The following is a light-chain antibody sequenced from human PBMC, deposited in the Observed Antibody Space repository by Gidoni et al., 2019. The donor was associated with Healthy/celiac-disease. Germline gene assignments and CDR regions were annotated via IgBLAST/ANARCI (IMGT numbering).Light chain of an antibody. J-gene: IGKJ4*01. CDR1: QSVLYSSNNKNY. CDR3: QQYYSTPHT. Sequence: IVMTQSPDSLAVSLGERATINCKSSQSVLYSSNNKNYLAWYQQKPGQPPKLLIYWASTRESGVPDRFSGSGSGTDFTLTISSLQAEDVAVYYCQQYYSTPHTFGGGPKVEIK. V-gene: IGKV4-1*01. CDR2: WAS.